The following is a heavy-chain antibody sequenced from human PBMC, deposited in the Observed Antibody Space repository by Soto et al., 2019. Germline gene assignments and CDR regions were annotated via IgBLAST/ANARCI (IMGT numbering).Heavy chain of an antibody. CDR2: ISYDGSNK. CDR3: AREAPNYYDILTGYSLH. V-gene: IGHV3-30-3*01. CDR1: GFTFSSYA. Sequence: GGSLRLSCAASGFTFSSYAMHWVRQAPGKGLEWVAVISYDGSNKYYADSVKGRFTISRDNSKNSLYLQMNSLRAEDTAVYYCAREAPNYYDILTGYSLHSGQGTLATV. D-gene: IGHD3-9*01. J-gene: IGHJ1*01.